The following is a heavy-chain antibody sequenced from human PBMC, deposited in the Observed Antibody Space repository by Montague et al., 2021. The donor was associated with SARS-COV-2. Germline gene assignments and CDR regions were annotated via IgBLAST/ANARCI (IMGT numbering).Heavy chain of an antibody. CDR3: ARVGRQQLVRLSGMDV. V-gene: IGHV4-39*07. J-gene: IGHJ6*02. CDR2: IYYSGST. D-gene: IGHD6-13*01. Sequence: SETLSLTCTVSGASISSSSYYWGWIRQPPGKGLEWLGSIYYSGSTYYNPSLKSRVTISVDTSKNQFSLKLSSVTAADTAVYYCARVGRQQLVRLSGMDVWGQGTTVTVSS. CDR1: GASISSSSYY.